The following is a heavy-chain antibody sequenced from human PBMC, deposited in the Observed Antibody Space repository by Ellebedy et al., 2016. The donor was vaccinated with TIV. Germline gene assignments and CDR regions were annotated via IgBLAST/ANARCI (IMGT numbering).Heavy chain of an antibody. CDR2: ISNDESHR. CDR3: VRDLEVLRY. V-gene: IGHV3-30*03. D-gene: IGHD3-9*01. J-gene: IGHJ3*01. CDR1: GFSFSKYA. Sequence: GESLKISCAASGFSFSKYAMHWVRQAPGKGPEWVAIISNDESHREYADSVKGRFTISRDNSKNTVYLQISSLRIDDTALYYCVRDLEVLRYWGLGTMVTVSS.